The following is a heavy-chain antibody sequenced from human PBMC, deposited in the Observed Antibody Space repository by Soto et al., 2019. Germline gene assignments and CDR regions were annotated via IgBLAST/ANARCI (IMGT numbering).Heavy chain of an antibody. CDR1: GGSISSSSYY. V-gene: IGHV4-39*01. J-gene: IGHJ5*02. CDR2: IYYSGST. Sequence: QLQLQESGPGLVKPSETLSLTCTVSGGSISSSSYYWGWIRQPPGKGLEWIGSIYYSGSTYYNPSPKRRVTISVDTSKNQYSLKLSSVTAADTAVYYCARIAVAGTAPFDPWGQGTLVTVSS. D-gene: IGHD6-19*01. CDR3: ARIAVAGTAPFDP.